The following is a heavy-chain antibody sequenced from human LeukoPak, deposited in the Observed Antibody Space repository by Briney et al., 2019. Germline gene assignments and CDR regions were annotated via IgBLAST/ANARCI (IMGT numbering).Heavy chain of an antibody. V-gene: IGHV1-69*06. CDR1: GGTFSSYA. J-gene: IGHJ3*02. D-gene: IGHD6-19*01. CDR3: ARSYSSGWHDAFDI. CDR2: IIPIFGTA. Sequence: SVKVSCTASGGTFSSYAISWVRQAPGQGLEWMGGIIPIFGTANYAQKFQGRVTITADKSTSTAYMELSSLRSEDTAVYYCARSYSSGWHDAFDIWGQGTMVTVSS.